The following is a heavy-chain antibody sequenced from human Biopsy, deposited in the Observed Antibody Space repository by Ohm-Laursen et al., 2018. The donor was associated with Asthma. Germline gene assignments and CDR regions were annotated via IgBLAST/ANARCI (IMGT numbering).Heavy chain of an antibody. Sequence: SVKVSCKSPGGTFNTYVIGWVRQAPGQGLEWMGGINSVFGTTTYPQKFQDRVTITADDSTSTVHMELSSLRSEDTAVYYCARKAGSCISRTCYSLDFWGQGTLVTVSS. CDR1: GGTFNTYV. J-gene: IGHJ4*02. V-gene: IGHV1-69*13. D-gene: IGHD2-2*01. CDR3: ARKAGSCISRTCYSLDF. CDR2: INSVFGTT.